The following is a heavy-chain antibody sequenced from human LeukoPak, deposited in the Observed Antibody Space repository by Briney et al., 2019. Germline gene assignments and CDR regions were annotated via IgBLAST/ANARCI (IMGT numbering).Heavy chain of an antibody. V-gene: IGHV4-4*02. D-gene: IGHD3-22*01. CDR1: GGSTSSSNR. CDR2: IYHSGST. J-gene: IGHJ4*02. CDR3: ARRGSGYYYYFDY. Sequence: SETLSLTCVVSGGSTSSSNRWSWVRQPPGKGLEWIGEIYHSGSTNYNPSLKSRITISVDKSKNQFSLKLSSVTAADTAVYYCARRGSGYYYYFDYWGQGTLVTVSS.